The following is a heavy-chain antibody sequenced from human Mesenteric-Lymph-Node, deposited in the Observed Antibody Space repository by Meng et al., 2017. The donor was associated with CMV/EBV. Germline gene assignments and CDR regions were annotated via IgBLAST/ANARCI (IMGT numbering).Heavy chain of an antibody. J-gene: IGHJ4*02. CDR2: INHSGST. V-gene: IGHV4-34*01. CDR1: GGSFSCYY. D-gene: IGHD4-23*01. Sequence: VPLQQWGAGRLKPSGTLTLPGAVYGGSFSCYYWSWTRQPPGKGLEWIGEINHSGSTNYHPSLKSRVTISVDTSKNQFSLKLSSVTAADTAVYYWARHQRWLKSEGGFNYWGQGTLVTVSS. CDR3: ARHQRWLKSEGGFNY.